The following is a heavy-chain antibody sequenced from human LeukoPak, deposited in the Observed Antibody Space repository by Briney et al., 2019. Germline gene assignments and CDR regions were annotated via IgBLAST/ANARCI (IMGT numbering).Heavy chain of an antibody. CDR2: IYSGGST. J-gene: IGHJ6*02. Sequence: GGSLRLSCAASGFTVSSNYMSWVRQAPGKGLEWVSVIYSGGSTSYADSVKGRFTISRDNSKNTLYLQMNSLRAEDTAVYYCARGDSSSWKNYYYYYGMGVWGQGTTVTVSS. CDR1: GFTVSSNY. V-gene: IGHV3-66*02. D-gene: IGHD6-13*01. CDR3: ARGDSSSWKNYYYYYGMGV.